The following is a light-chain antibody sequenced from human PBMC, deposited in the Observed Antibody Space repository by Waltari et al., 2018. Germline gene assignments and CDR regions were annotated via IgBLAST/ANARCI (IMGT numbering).Light chain of an antibody. V-gene: IGKV3-20*01. CDR2: GAS. CDR1: QSAGRT. Sequence: EIVLTQSPGTLSLSPGERATISCSASQSAGRTLTWYQQKPGQAPRLRIYGASSRATDIPDRFSGSGSGTDFILTISRLEPEDFAVYYCQHYVRLPVTFGQGTKVEIK. CDR3: QHYVRLPVT. J-gene: IGKJ1*01.